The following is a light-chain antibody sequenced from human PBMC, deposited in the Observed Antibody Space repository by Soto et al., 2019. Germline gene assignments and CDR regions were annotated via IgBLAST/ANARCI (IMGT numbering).Light chain of an antibody. CDR1: QSVGSN. CDR3: QQYTNWPYT. J-gene: IGKJ2*01. V-gene: IGKV3-15*01. CDR2: GAS. Sequence: EIVMTQSPATLSVSPGERASLSCRASQSVGSNLAWYQQTAGQAPRLLIYGASTRATGIPARFSGSGSGTGFTLTLSRLQSEDFGIYSCQQYTNWPYTFGQGNKLEIK.